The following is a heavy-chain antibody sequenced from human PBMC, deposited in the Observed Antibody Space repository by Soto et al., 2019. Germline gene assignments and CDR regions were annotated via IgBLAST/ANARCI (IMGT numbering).Heavy chain of an antibody. V-gene: IGHV3-33*01. CDR3: ARDDEYSGNGMDV. Sequence: QVQLVESGGGVVQPGRSLRLSCAASGFTFSNYVMHWVRQAPGKGLEWVAVILNDGSNRYHADSVKDRFTISRDNSTNTLYLQMNSLRAEDTAVYYCARDDEYSGNGMDVWGQGTTVTVS. D-gene: IGHD3-10*01. CDR2: ILNDGSNR. J-gene: IGHJ6*02. CDR1: GFTFSNYV.